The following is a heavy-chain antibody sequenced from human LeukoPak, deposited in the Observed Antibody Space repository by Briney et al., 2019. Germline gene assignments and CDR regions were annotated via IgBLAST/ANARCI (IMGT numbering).Heavy chain of an antibody. D-gene: IGHD6-6*01. CDR2: IYYSGST. V-gene: IGHV4-39*01. CDR3: ARGLGSIAARRFDP. J-gene: IGHJ5*02. CDR1: GGSISSSSYY. Sequence: SETLSLTCTVSGGSISSSSYYWGWIRQPPGKGLEWIGSIYYSGSTYYNPSLKSRVTISVDTSKNQFSLKLSSVTAADTAVYYCARGLGSIAARRFDPWGQGTLVTVSS.